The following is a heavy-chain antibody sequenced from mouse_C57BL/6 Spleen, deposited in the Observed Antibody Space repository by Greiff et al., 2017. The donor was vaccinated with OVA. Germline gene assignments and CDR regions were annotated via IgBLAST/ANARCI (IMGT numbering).Heavy chain of an antibody. V-gene: IGHV1-18*01. J-gene: IGHJ1*03. CDR2: INPNNGGT. CDR1: GYTFTDYN. Sequence: VQLQQSGPELVKPGASVKIPCKASGYTFTDYNMDWVKQSHGKSLEWIGDINPNNGGTIYNQKFKGKATLTVDKSSSTAYMELRSLTSEDTAVYYGAGGGDGYPYWYFDVWGTGTTVTVSS. D-gene: IGHD2-3*01. CDR3: AGGGDGYPYWYFDV.